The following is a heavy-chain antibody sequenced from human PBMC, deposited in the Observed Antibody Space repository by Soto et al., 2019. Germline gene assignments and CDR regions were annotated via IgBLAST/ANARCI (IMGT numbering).Heavy chain of an antibody. CDR2: IYYSGST. CDR3: ARGPHYYDSSGYYRFDP. D-gene: IGHD3-22*01. V-gene: IGHV4-61*08. Sequence: SETLSLTCAVSCGSISSGGYSWSWIRQPPGKGLEWIGYIYYSGSTNYNPSLKSRVTISVDTSKNQFSLKLSSVTAADTAVYYCARGPHYYDSSGYYRFDPWGQGTLVTVSS. J-gene: IGHJ5*02. CDR1: CGSISSGGYS.